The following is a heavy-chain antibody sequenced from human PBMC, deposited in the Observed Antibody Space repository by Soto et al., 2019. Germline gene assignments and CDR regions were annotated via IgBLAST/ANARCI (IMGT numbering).Heavy chain of an antibody. CDR3: SRIGVVPAGWFDP. D-gene: IGHD2-2*01. V-gene: IGHV4-4*02. CDR1: GGSISSSNW. CDR2: IYHSGST. J-gene: IGHJ5*02. Sequence: SETLSLTCAVSGGSISSSNWWSWVRQPPGKGLEWTGEIYHSGSTNYNPSLKSRVTISVDKSKNQFSLKLSSVTAADTAVYYCSRIGVVPAGWFDPWGQGTLVTVSS.